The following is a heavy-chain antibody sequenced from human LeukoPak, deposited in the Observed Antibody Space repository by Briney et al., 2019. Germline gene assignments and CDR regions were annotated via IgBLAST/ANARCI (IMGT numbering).Heavy chain of an antibody. V-gene: IGHV3-21*01. CDR1: GFTFSSYS. Sequence: GGSLRLSCAASGFTFSSYSMNWVRQAPGKGLEWVSSISSSSSYIYYADSVKGRFTISRDNAKNSLYLQMNSLRAEDTAVYYCAREGPNYDFWSGYYTHWGQGTLVTVSS. CDR3: AREGPNYDFWSGYYTH. J-gene: IGHJ4*02. D-gene: IGHD3-3*01. CDR2: ISSSSSYI.